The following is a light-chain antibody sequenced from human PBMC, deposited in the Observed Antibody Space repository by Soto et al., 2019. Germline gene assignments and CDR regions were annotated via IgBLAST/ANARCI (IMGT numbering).Light chain of an antibody. J-gene: IGLJ2*01. V-gene: IGLV2-14*01. CDR3: SSYTSSSTVV. CDR2: DVS. CDR1: RSDVGGYNY. Sequence: QSVLTQPASVSGSPGQSITSSCTGTRSDVGGYNYVSWYQQHPGKAPKLMIYDVSNRPSGVSNRFSGSKSGNTASLTISGLQAEDEADYYCSSYTSSSTVVFGGGTQLTVL.